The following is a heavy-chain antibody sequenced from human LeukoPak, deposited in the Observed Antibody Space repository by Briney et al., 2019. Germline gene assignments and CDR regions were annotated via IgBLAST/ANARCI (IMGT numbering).Heavy chain of an antibody. J-gene: IGHJ4*02. D-gene: IGHD6-6*01. CDR1: GGSFSGYY. Sequence: SETLSLTCAVYGGSFSGYYWSWIRQPPGKGLEWIGEINHSGSTNYNPSLKSRVTISVDTSTNQFSLKLSSVTAADTAVYYCARARAGIAARPFDYWGQGTLVTVSS. V-gene: IGHV4-34*01. CDR3: ARARAGIAARPFDY. CDR2: INHSGST.